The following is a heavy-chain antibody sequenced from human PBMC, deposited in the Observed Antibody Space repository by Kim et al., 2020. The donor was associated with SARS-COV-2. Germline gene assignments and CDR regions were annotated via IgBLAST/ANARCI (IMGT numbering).Heavy chain of an antibody. CDR1: GASFRGYY. CDR3: ARGNLRWGHDF. D-gene: IGHD5-12*01. CDR2: INDGGST. Sequence: SETLSLTCAVYGASFRGYYWNWIRQPPGKGLEWIGEINDGGSTDYNPSLKSRVTISIDTSKNQFFLKLTSVTAADTAIFYCARGNLRWGHDFWGQGTLVTVSS. J-gene: IGHJ4*02. V-gene: IGHV4-34*01.